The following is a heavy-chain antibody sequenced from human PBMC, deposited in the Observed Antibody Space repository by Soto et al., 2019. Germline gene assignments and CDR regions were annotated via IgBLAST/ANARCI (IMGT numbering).Heavy chain of an antibody. J-gene: IGHJ4*02. V-gene: IGHV1-69*13. Sequence: GASVKVSCKASGGTFSSYAISWVRQAPGQGLEWMGGIIPIFGTANYAQKFQGRVTITADESTSTAYMELSSLRSEDTAVYYCEINDRYCSGGSWYCGDYRGQGALVTVAS. CDR1: GGTFSSYA. D-gene: IGHD2-15*01. CDR3: EINDRYCSGGSWYCGDY. CDR2: IIPIFGTA.